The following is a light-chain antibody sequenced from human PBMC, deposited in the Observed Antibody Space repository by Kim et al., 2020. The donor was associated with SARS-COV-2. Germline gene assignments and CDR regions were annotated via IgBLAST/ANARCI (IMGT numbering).Light chain of an antibody. CDR3: QSYDTSLSGVL. J-gene: IGLJ2*01. CDR2: GNN. V-gene: IGLV1-40*01. Sequence: QSVLTQPPSVSGAPGQRVTFSCSGSSSNIGTGYDVHWYQQLPGTAPKLLIYGNNNRPSGVPDRFSGSKSGTSASLAITGLQAEDEADYYCQSYDTSLSGVLFGGGTKLTVL. CDR1: SSNIGTGYD.